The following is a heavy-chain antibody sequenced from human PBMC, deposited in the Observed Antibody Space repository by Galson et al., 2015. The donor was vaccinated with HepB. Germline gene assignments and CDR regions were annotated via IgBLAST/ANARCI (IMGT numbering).Heavy chain of an antibody. Sequence: SLRVSCPASGYTFNSYSMNWVRQAPGEGLEWVGCISGYGGYIYYAHSVKGRFTIPRDTAKSSLYLQMNSLRAEDTAVYYCARDWIPYYYYGMDVWGQGTTVTVSS. V-gene: IGHV3-21*01. CDR3: ARDWIPYYYYGMDV. J-gene: IGHJ6*02. CDR1: GYTFNSYS. D-gene: IGHD5-18*01. CDR2: ISGYGGYI.